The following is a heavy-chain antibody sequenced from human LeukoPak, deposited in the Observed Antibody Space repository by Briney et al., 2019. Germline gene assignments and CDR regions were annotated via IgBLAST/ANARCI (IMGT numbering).Heavy chain of an antibody. CDR2: IYYSGST. Sequence: PSETLSLTCTVSGGSISSSSYYWGWIRQPPGKGLEWIGSIYYSGSTYYNPSLKSRVTISVDTSKNQFSLKLSSVTAADTAVYYCARDNGVAATGDWFDPWGQGTLVTVSS. CDR1: GGSISSSSYY. V-gene: IGHV4-39*07. D-gene: IGHD6-13*01. CDR3: ARDNGVAATGDWFDP. J-gene: IGHJ5*02.